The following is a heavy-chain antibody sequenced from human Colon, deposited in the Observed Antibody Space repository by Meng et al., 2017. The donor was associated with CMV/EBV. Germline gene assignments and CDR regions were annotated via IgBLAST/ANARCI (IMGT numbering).Heavy chain of an antibody. Sequence: QGQLGECGAEVKKPGASRKASCKASGYTFTGYYMHWVRQAPGQGLEWMGWINPNSGGTNYAQKFQGRVTMTRDTSISTAYMELSRLRSDDTAVYYCARDLRVWFGEFKNWGQGTLVTSPQ. CDR3: ARDLRVWFGEFKN. CDR1: GYTFTGYY. D-gene: IGHD3-10*01. J-gene: IGHJ4*02. V-gene: IGHV1-2*02. CDR2: INPNSGGT.